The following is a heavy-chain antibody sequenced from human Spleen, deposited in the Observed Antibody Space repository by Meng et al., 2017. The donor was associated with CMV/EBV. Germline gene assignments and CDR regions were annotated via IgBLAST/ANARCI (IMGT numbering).Heavy chain of an antibody. J-gene: IGHJ6*02. D-gene: IGHD1-1*01. V-gene: IGHV4-34*01. Sequence: SQTLSLTCAVYGGSFSGYYWGWIRQRPGKGLEWSGEINHSGSTNSNPSLKSRVTISVNTSKNQFSLKLSSVTAADTAVYYCARGPHTGVSDYYYYNGMDVWGQGTTVTVSS. CDR1: GGSFSGYY. CDR3: ARGPHTGVSDYYYYNGMDV. CDR2: INHSGST.